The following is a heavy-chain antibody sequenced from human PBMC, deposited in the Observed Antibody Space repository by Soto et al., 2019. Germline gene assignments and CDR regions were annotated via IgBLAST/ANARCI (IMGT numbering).Heavy chain of an antibody. D-gene: IGHD2-15*01. CDR1: GFTFSSYW. Sequence: GGSLRLSCAASGFTFSSYWMSWVRQAPGKGLEWVANIKQDGSEKYYVDSVKGRFTISRDNAKNSLYLQMNSLRAEDTAVYYCARDLRLYCSGGSCYSYYMDVWGKGTTVTVSS. J-gene: IGHJ6*03. V-gene: IGHV3-7*01. CDR2: IKQDGSEK. CDR3: ARDLRLYCSGGSCYSYYMDV.